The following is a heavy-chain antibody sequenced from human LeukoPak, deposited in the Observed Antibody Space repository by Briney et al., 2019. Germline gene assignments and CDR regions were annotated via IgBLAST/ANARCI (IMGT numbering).Heavy chain of an antibody. CDR2: ILYSGST. CDR1: GGSISSSRHY. J-gene: IGHJ4*02. Sequence: SETLSLTCTVSGGSISSSRHYWGWIRQPPGKGLEWIGNILYSGSTNYDPSLKSRVTISVDTSKNQFSLKLSSVTAADTADYYCVRRVAGSGYRDSWGQGTLVTVSS. V-gene: IGHV4-39*01. CDR3: VRRVAGSGYRDS. D-gene: IGHD3-22*01.